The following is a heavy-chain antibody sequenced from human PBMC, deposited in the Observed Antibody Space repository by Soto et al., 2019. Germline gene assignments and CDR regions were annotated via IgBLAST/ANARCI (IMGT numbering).Heavy chain of an antibody. Sequence: GGALRLSCAASGFTFSSYAMSWVRQSPGKGQEWVSAISGSGGATYYADFVKGRFTISRDNCKNTLYLQMNSLRAEDTSLYYCVKGTTTVTTRGIDVWGQGTTVTVSS. J-gene: IGHJ6*02. D-gene: IGHD4-17*01. CDR3: VKGTTTVTTRGIDV. CDR1: GFTFSSYA. V-gene: IGHV3-23*01. CDR2: ISGSGGAT.